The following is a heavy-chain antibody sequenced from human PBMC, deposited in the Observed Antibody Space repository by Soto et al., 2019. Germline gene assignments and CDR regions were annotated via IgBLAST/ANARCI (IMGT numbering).Heavy chain of an antibody. CDR1: GYTFTSYG. CDR2: ISAYNGNT. CDR3: ARGRPSGYGDPDFHSVHY. D-gene: IGHD4-17*01. J-gene: IGHJ4*02. Sequence: ASVKVSCKASGYTFTSYGISWVRQAPGQGLEWMGWISAYNGNTNYAQKLQGRVTMTTDTSTSTAYMELRSLRSDDTAVYYCARGRPSGYGDPDFHSVHYWGQGTLLTVSS. V-gene: IGHV1-18*04.